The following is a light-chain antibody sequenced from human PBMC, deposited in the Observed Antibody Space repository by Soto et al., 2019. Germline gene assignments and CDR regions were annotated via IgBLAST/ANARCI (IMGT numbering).Light chain of an antibody. Sequence: QSVLTQPASVSGSPGQSITISCTGTSNDVGGYNYVSWYQQHPGKAPKLIIYDVSNRPSGVSNRFSGSKSGNTASPTISGLQAEDEADYYCSSYTSSSTYVVFGGGTKLTVL. J-gene: IGLJ2*01. V-gene: IGLV2-14*01. CDR3: SSYTSSSTYVV. CDR1: SNDVGGYNY. CDR2: DVS.